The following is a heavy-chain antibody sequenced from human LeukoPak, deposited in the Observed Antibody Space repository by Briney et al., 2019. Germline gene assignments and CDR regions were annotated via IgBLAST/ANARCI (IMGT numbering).Heavy chain of an antibody. D-gene: IGHD3-9*01. CDR1: GFTFSNYW. CDR2: IKTDGSEK. J-gene: IGHJ5*02. V-gene: IGHV3-7*03. Sequence: GGSLRLSCEASGFTFSNYWMSWVRQAPGKGLEWVANIKTDGSEKYYVDSVKGRFTISRDNAKNSLYLQMNSLRAEDTAVYYCARDYTGYFPWGQGTLVIVSS. CDR3: ARDYTGYFP.